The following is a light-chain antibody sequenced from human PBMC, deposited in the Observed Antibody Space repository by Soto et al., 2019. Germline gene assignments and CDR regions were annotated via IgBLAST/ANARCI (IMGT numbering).Light chain of an antibody. CDR2: AVS. J-gene: IGLJ2*01. Sequence: QSALTQPASVSGSPGQSITISCTGTSSDVCGYNYVSWYQQHPGKAPKLMIYAVSNRPSGVSNRFSGSKSGNTASLTISGLQAEDEADYDCSSYTSSSTLVVFGGGIKLSVL. CDR1: SSDVCGYNY. CDR3: SSYTSSSTLVV. V-gene: IGLV2-14*01.